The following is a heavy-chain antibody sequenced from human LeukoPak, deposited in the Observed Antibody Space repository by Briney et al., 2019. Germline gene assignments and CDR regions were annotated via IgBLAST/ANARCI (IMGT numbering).Heavy chain of an antibody. D-gene: IGHD2-8*01. Sequence: GGSLRLSRAASGFTFRNYSMTWVRQAPGKGLEWVSVVTGNGDTTYYAYSLKGRFTISRDNSRNTLYLQMNSLRAEDTAVYHCASNAADCTTSACYDSWGQGTLVTVSS. CDR1: GFTFRNYS. CDR3: ASNAADCTTSACYDS. J-gene: IGHJ4*02. V-gene: IGHV3-23*01. CDR2: VTGNGDTT.